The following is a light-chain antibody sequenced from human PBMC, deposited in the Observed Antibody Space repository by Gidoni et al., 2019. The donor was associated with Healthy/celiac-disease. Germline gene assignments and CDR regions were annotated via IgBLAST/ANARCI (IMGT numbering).Light chain of an antibody. V-gene: IGKV1-39*01. CDR2: AAS. Sequence: DIQKTQSPSTLSASVRDRVTITCRASQSISSSLNWYQQKPGKAPKLLIYAASSLQSGVPSRFSGSGSGTDFTLTISSLQPEDFATYYCQQCYSTPQTFGQGTKVEIK. J-gene: IGKJ1*01. CDR1: QSISSS. CDR3: QQCYSTPQT.